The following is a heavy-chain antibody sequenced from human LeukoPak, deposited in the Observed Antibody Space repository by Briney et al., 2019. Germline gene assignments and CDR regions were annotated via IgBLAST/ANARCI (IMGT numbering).Heavy chain of an antibody. CDR2: IWYDGSNK. J-gene: IGHJ4*02. D-gene: IGHD3-22*01. CDR1: GFTFSSYG. Sequence: PGRSLRLSCAASGFTFSSYGMHWVRQAPGKGLEWVAVIWYDGSNKYYADSVKGRFTISRDNSKNTLYLQMNSLRAEDTAVYYCARGPDHYDSRNPFDYWGQGTLVTVSS. V-gene: IGHV3-33*01. CDR3: ARGPDHYDSRNPFDY.